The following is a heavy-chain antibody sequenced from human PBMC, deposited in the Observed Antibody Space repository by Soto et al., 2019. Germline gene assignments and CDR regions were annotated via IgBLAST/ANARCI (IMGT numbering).Heavy chain of an antibody. CDR3: ARRGYYFDY. Sequence: QVQLVESGGGVVQPGRSLRLSCAASGFTFSSYAMHWVRQAPGKGLEWVAVISYDGSNKYYADSVKGRFTISRDNSKNTLYLQMNSLRADDTSVYYCARRGYYFDYWCQGTLVTVSS. D-gene: IGHD3-10*01. CDR1: GFTFSSYA. CDR2: ISYDGSNK. V-gene: IGHV3-30-3*01. J-gene: IGHJ4*02.